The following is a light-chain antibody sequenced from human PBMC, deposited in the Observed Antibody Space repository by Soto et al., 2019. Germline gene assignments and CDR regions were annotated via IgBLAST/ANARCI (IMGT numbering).Light chain of an antibody. CDR3: SSYTNIGTGACV. CDR2: EVT. V-gene: IGLV2-14*01. CDR1: SGDIGSYNR. J-gene: IGLJ1*01. Sequence: QSALTQPASVSGSPGQSITISCTGTSGDIGSYNRVSWYQQHPGKAPKLIIYEVTDRPSGVSNRFSGSKSGNTASLTISGLQAEYESESYCSSYTNIGTGACVVGTGTKPTV.